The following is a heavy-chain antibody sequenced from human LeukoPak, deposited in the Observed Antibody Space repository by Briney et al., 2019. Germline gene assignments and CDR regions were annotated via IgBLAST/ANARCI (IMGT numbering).Heavy chain of an antibody. CDR1: GFTFSSYG. Sequence: GGSLRLSCAASGFTFSSYGMHWVRQAPDKGLEWVAFIRYDGSNKYYADSVKGRFTISRDNSKNTLYLQMNSLRAEDTAVYYCAKDRGAVGATHFDYWGQGTLVTVSS. CDR2: IRYDGSNK. V-gene: IGHV3-30*02. CDR3: AKDRGAVGATHFDY. J-gene: IGHJ4*02. D-gene: IGHD1-26*01.